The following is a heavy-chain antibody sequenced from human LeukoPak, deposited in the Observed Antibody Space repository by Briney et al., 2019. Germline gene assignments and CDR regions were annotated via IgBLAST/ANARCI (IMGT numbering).Heavy chain of an antibody. CDR3: AGGPDYYAGIGYYSVY. CDR2: ISSSSSYI. J-gene: IGHJ4*02. CDR1: GFTFSSYS. Sequence: GGSLRLSCAASGFTFSSYSMNWVRQAPGKGLEWVSSISSSSSYIYYADSVKGRFTISRDNAKNSLYLQMNSLRAEDTAVYYCAGGPDYYAGIGYYSVYWGQGTLVTVSS. D-gene: IGHD3-22*01. V-gene: IGHV3-21*01.